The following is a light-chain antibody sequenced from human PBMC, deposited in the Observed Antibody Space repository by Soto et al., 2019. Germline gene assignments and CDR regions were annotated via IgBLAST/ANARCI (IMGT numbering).Light chain of an antibody. V-gene: IGLV1-51*01. J-gene: IGLJ1*01. CDR1: SSNIGNNY. Sequence: QCVLTQPPSVSASPGQKVTISCSGSSSNIGNNYVSWYQQLPGTAPKLLIYDNNKRPSGIPDRFSGSKSGTSATLGITELQTGDEADYYCGTWDSSLSAGYVFGTGTKVTVL. CDR2: DNN. CDR3: GTWDSSLSAGYV.